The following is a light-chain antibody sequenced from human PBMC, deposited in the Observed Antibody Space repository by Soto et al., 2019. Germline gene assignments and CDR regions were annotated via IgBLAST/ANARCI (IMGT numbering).Light chain of an antibody. J-gene: IGLJ3*02. V-gene: IGLV8-61*01. CDR3: VLYMGRGIWV. Sequence: QAVVTQEPSFSVSPGGTVTLTCALRSGSVSTNNYPSWCQQTPGQAPRTLIFRTNTRSSRVPERFSGANLGNKAARTSTGAQADDESDYYCVLYMGRGIWVFGAGTKLTVL. CDR2: RTN. CDR1: SGSVSTNNY.